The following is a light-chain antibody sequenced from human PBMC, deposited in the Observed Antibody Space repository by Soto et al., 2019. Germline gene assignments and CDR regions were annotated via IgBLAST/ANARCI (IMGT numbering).Light chain of an antibody. CDR1: QDISNY. J-gene: IGKJ2*01. CDR3: QQYDNLPYN. Sequence: DIQMTQSPSSLSASVGDRVTITCQASQDISNYLNWYQQKPGKAPKLLIYDASNLETGVPSRFSGSGSGTDFTFTISSLQPEDIATYYCQQYDNLPYNFGQGTQLEIK. CDR2: DAS. V-gene: IGKV1-33*01.